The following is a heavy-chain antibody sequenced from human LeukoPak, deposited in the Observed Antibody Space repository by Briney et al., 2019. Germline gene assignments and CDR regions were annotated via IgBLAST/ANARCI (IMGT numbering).Heavy chain of an antibody. J-gene: IGHJ5*02. D-gene: IGHD2-2*01. Sequence: ASVKVSCKASGYTFTSYDINWVRQATGQGLEWMGWMNPNSGNTGYAQKFQGRVTMTRNTSISTAYMELSSLRSEDTAVYYCARGLCSSTSCYLEWFDPWGQGTLVTVPS. CDR3: ARGLCSSTSCYLEWFDP. CDR2: MNPNSGNT. V-gene: IGHV1-8*01. CDR1: GYTFTSYD.